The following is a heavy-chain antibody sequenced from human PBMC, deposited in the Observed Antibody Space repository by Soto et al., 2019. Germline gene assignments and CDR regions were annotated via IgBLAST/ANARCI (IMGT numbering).Heavy chain of an antibody. J-gene: IGHJ6*02. Sequence: PGGSLRLSCAASGFTFSDYYMSWIRQAPGKGLVWVSYISSSGDRTYYADSVKGRFTISRDNAKNSLSLQMNSLRAEDTAVYYCARDLVAARPGYYSYGLDVWGQGTTVTVSS. V-gene: IGHV3-11*01. CDR3: ARDLVAARPGYYSYGLDV. CDR1: GFTFSDYY. D-gene: IGHD6-6*01. CDR2: ISSSGDRT.